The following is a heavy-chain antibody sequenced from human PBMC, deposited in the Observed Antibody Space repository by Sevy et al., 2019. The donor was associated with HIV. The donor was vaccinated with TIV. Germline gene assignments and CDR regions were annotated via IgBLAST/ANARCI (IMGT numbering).Heavy chain of an antibody. CDR3: AKGGWGHYDPDEIGYYFYYYNMDV. J-gene: IGHJ6*03. CDR2: ISGSGTRT. D-gene: IGHD3-22*01. V-gene: IGHV3-23*01. CDR1: GFSFDSYG. Sequence: GGSLRLSCAVSGFSFDSYGMTWVRQAPGKGLEWVSGISGSGTRTYYADSVKGRFSISRDNSKNRLYLQMNSLRSEDTAIYYCAKGGWGHYDPDEIGYYFYYYNMDVWGKGTTVTVFS.